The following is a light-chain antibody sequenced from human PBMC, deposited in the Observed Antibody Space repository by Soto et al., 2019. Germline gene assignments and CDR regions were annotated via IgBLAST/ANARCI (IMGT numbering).Light chain of an antibody. Sequence: DIQMTQSPSTLSASVGDRVTITCRASQSISSWLAWYQQKPGKAPKRLIYKASSLESGVPSRFSGSGSGTEFTLTISSLQPDDFATFYCRQYSTYPYTFGQGTKLEIK. CDR1: QSISSW. J-gene: IGKJ2*01. V-gene: IGKV1-5*03. CDR3: RQYSTYPYT. CDR2: KAS.